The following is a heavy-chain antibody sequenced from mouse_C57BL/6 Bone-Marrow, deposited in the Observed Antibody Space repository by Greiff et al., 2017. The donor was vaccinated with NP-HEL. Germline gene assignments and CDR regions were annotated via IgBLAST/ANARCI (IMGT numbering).Heavy chain of an antibody. D-gene: IGHD6-5*01. CDR3: ARDGSLYYYAMDY. J-gene: IGHJ4*01. CDR2: LDPSDSYT. CDR1: GYTFTSYW. V-gene: IGHV1-69*01. Sequence: QVHVKQPGAELVMPGASVKLSCKASGYTFTSYWMHWVKQRPGQGLEWIGELDPSDSYTNYNQQFKGKSTLTVDKSSSTAYMQLSSLTSEDSAVYYCARDGSLYYYAMDYWGQGTSVTVSS.